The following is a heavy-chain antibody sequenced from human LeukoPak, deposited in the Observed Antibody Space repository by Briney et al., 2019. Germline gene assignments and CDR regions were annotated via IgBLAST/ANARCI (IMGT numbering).Heavy chain of an antibody. CDR3: ARGRGGDSRRYFDY. D-gene: IGHD2-21*02. CDR2: IIPILGIA. Sequence: SVKVSCKASGGTFSSYAISWVRQAPGQGLEWMGRIIPILGIANYAQKFQGRVTITADKSTSTAYMELSSLRSEDTAVYYCARGRGGDSRRYFDYWGQGTLVTVSS. V-gene: IGHV1-69*04. J-gene: IGHJ4*02. CDR1: GGTFSSYA.